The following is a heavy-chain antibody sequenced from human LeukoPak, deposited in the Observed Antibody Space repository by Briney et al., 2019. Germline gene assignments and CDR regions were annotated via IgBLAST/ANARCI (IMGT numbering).Heavy chain of an antibody. Sequence: ASVKVSCKAFGYTFSDYYMHWVRQAPGQGLEWMGWINPDSGDTNSALKFQGRVTLTRDTSISTAYMELTRLRSDDTAVYYCARTLGDFWSGYYDYWGQGPLVTVSS. CDR3: ARTLGDFWSGYYDY. J-gene: IGHJ4*02. CDR1: GYTFSDYY. CDR2: INPDSGDT. V-gene: IGHV1-2*02. D-gene: IGHD3-3*01.